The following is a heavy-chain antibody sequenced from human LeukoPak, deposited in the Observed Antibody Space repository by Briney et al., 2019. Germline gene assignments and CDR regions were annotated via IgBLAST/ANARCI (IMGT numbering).Heavy chain of an antibody. CDR1: GGSISSYY. CDR2: IYFSGST. J-gene: IGHJ4*02. D-gene: IGHD2-15*01. V-gene: IGHV4-59*08. Sequence: SETLSLTCTVSGGSISSYYWSWIRQPPGKGLEWIGYIYFSGSTNYNPSLKSRVTVSLDTTKNQVSLKLSSVSAADTAVYYCASTGYCIGGSCYSNYFDHWGQRTLLTVSS. CDR3: ASTGYCIGGSCYSNYFDH.